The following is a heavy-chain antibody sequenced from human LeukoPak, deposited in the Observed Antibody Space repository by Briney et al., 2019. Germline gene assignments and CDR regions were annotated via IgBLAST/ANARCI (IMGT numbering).Heavy chain of an antibody. CDR3: AKGGYDYVEVGYFDY. J-gene: IGHJ4*02. CDR1: GFTVSSNY. D-gene: IGHD5-12*01. CDR2: IIGSVAST. V-gene: IGHV3-23*01. Sequence: GGSLRLSCAASGFTVSSNYMSWVRQAPGKGLEWVSHIIGSVASTFYADSVKGRFTISRDNTKNTLYLQMNSLRADDTAVYFCAKGGYDYVEVGYFDYWGQGTVVTVSS.